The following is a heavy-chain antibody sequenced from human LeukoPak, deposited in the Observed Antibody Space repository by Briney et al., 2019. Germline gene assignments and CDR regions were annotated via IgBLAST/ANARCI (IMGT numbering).Heavy chain of an antibody. CDR3: ARDRGYCSSTSCYMAYDY. CDR2: INWNGGST. V-gene: IGHV3-20*04. Sequence: GGSLRLSCAASGFTFDDYGMSWVRQAPGKGLELVSGINWNGGSTGYADSVKGRFTISRDHAKNSLYLQMNSLRAEDTALDYCARDRGYCSSTSCYMAYDYWGQGTLVTVSS. CDR1: GFTFDDYG. D-gene: IGHD2-2*02. J-gene: IGHJ4*02.